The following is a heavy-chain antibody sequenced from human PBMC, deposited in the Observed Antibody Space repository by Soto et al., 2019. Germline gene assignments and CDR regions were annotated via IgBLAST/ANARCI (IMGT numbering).Heavy chain of an antibody. Sequence: PSETLSLTCTFSGGAISMYYWSGIRQPPGKGLEWIGYIYYSWITNYNPSLKSRVTISVDTSKNQFSLKLSSVTAADTAVYYCETFSEYSGYDGRGGFDTWGQETMVTVSS. J-gene: IGHJ3*02. CDR1: GGAISMYY. D-gene: IGHD5-12*01. V-gene: IGHV4-59*01. CDR3: ETFSEYSGYDGRGGFDT. CDR2: IYYSWIT.